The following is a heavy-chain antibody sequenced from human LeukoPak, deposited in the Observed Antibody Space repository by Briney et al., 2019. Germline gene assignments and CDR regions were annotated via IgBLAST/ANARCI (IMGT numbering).Heavy chain of an antibody. V-gene: IGHV3-15*01. J-gene: IGHJ4*02. CDR2: IKSKTDGGTT. CDR3: TTAIDFWSGYYY. CDR1: GFTFSSYA. D-gene: IGHD3-3*01. Sequence: GGSLRLSCAASGFTFSSYAMSWVRQAPGKGLEWVGRIKSKTDGGTTDYAAPVKGRFTISRDDSKNTLYLQMNSLKTEDTAVYYCTTAIDFWSGYYYWGQGTLVTVSS.